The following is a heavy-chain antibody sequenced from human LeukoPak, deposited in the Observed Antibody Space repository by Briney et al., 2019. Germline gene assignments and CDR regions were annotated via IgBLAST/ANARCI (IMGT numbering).Heavy chain of an antibody. V-gene: IGHV1-8*02. CDR2: MNPNSGNT. J-gene: IGHJ4*02. D-gene: IGHD5-24*01. CDR1: GYTFKNYD. CDR3: ARATPGGLHGYSFDY. Sequence: ASVKVSCKASGYTFKNYDINWVRQATGQGLEWMGWMNPNSGNTGFAQKFQDRVSMTRDTSINAAYMELTSLRSGDTAVYYCARATPGGLHGYSFDYWGQGTVVTVYS.